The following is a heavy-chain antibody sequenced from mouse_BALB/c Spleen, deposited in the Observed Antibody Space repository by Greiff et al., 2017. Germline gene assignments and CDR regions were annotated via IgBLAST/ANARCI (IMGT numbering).Heavy chain of an antibody. CDR3: TRDYYGRRNPFFDY. Sequence: EVNVVESGGGLVQPGGSRKLSCAASGFTFSSYTMSWVRQTPEKRLEWVATISSGGSYTYYPDSVKGRFTISRDNAKNTLYLQMSSLKSEDTAMYYCTRDYYGRRNPFFDYWGQGTTLTVSS. D-gene: IGHD1-1*01. CDR1: GFTFSSYT. CDR2: ISSGGSYT. V-gene: IGHV5-6-4*01. J-gene: IGHJ2*01.